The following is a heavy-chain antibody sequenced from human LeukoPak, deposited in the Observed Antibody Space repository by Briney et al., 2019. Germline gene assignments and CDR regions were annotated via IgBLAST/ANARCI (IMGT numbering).Heavy chain of an antibody. D-gene: IGHD2-2*01. Sequence: GGSLRLSCAASGFTVSSNYMGWVRQAPGKGLEWVSVIYSGGSTYYADSVKGRFTISRDNSKNTLYLQMNSLRAEDTAVYYCARERRRYCSSTSCYRGPYYYYGMDVWGQGTTVTVSS. CDR1: GFTVSSNY. CDR3: ARERRRYCSSTSCYRGPYYYYGMDV. J-gene: IGHJ6*02. CDR2: IYSGGST. V-gene: IGHV3-66*01.